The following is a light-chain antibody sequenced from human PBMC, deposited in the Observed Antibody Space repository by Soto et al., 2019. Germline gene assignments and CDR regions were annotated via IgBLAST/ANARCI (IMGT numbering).Light chain of an antibody. CDR2: DAS. Sequence: ALQLTQTPSSLSASVGDRVSMTCRASQAIRSALAWSQLKRGNPPELLIYDASTLEVGVPSRFSGSGSGIHFTLPFSNVPPADFAPYSCAQFNSSAIAVGHGTRLVI. CDR3: AQFNSSAIA. CDR1: QAIRSA. J-gene: IGKJ5*01. V-gene: IGKV1-13*02.